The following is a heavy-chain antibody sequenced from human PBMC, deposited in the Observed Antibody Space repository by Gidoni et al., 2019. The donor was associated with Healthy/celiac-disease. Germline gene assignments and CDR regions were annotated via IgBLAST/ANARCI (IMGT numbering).Heavy chain of an antibody. V-gene: IGHV1-69*01. J-gene: IGHJ4*02. D-gene: IGHD3-10*01. CDR3: ARDRDYYGSSYPFFDY. Sequence: QVQLVQSGAEVTKPGSSVKVSCKASGGTFSSYASGWVRQAPGQGLEWRGGIITICGTENYAQKFQGRVTITADESTSTAYMELSSLGYEDTAVYYCARDRDYYGSSYPFFDYWGQGTLVTVSS. CDR2: IITICGTE. CDR1: GGTFSSYA.